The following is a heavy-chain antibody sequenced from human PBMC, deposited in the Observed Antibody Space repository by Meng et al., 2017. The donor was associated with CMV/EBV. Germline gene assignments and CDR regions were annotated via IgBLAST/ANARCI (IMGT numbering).Heavy chain of an antibody. CDR1: SSYA. Sequence: SSYARHWVRQAPGKGLEWVAVISYDGSNKYYADSVKGRFTISRDNSKNTLYLQMNSLRAEDTAVYYCARPYYDSSGYYSFAVNYFDYWGQGTLVTVSS. CDR3: ARPYYDSSGYYSFAVNYFDY. V-gene: IGHV3-30*04. J-gene: IGHJ4*02. D-gene: IGHD3-22*01. CDR2: ISYDGSNK.